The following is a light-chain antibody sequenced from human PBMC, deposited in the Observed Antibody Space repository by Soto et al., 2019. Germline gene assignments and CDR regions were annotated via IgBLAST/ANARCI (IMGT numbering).Light chain of an antibody. CDR2: GAS. CDR1: LRITKY. J-gene: IGKJ4*01. V-gene: IGKV1-39*01. Sequence: DIELIQSPSSLSASVGERVNITCRASLRITKYLNWYQQKPGKAPKLLIYGASSLQSGVALRFSGSGSGTYFTLTISSLQPEDSATYYCQQCHSTPLTFGGGTKLEI. CDR3: QQCHSTPLT.